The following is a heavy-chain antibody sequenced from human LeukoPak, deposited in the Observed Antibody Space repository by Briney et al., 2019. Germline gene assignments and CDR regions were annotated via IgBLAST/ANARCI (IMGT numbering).Heavy chain of an antibody. CDR3: ARHSDRSSVLSAFDI. D-gene: IGHD6-6*01. J-gene: IGHJ3*02. CDR1: GYSISSGYY. V-gene: IGHV4-38-2*02. Sequence: SETLSLTCTVSGYSISSGYYWGWIRQPPGKGLEWIGSIYYSGSTYYNPSLKSRVTISVDTSKNQFSLKLSSVTAADTAVYYCARHSDRSSVLSAFDIWGQGTMVTVSS. CDR2: IYYSGST.